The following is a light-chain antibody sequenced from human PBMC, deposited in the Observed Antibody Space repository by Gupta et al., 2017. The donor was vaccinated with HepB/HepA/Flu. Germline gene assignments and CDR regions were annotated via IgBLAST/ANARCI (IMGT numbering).Light chain of an antibody. CDR1: QNIDHF. Sequence: DIQMTQSPSSLSASIGDRVTITCRASQNIDHFFNWYQQKPGKAPNLLIYATSTLQSGVPSRFSGAGSGTDFTLTISSLQPEDFATYYCQQSYSVPWTFDQGTQVESK. V-gene: IGKV1-39*01. CDR2: ATS. J-gene: IGKJ1*01. CDR3: QQSYSVPWT.